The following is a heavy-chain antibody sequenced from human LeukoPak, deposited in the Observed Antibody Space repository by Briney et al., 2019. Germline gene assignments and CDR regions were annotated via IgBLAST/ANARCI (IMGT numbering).Heavy chain of an antibody. J-gene: IGHJ4*02. CDR2: MNPNSGNT. CDR3: ARGGKSSGYYGY. V-gene: IGHV1-8*01. D-gene: IGHD3-22*01. Sequence: GASVTVSCKASGYTFTSYDINWVRQATGQGLEWMGWMNPNSGNTGYAQKFQGRVTMTRNTSISTAYMELSSLRSEDTAVYYCARGGKSSGYYGYWGQGTLVTVSS. CDR1: GYTFTSYD.